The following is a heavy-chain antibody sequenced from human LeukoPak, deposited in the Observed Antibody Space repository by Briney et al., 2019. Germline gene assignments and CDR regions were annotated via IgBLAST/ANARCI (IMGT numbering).Heavy chain of an antibody. J-gene: IGHJ4*02. D-gene: IGHD3-22*01. Sequence: GGSLRLSCAASGFTFSSYAMSWVRQAPGKGLEWVSAISGSGGSTYYADSVKGRFTISRDNSMNTLYLQMNSLRAEDTAVYYCARIVVYYFDYWGQGTLVTVSS. V-gene: IGHV3-23*01. CDR1: GFTFSSYA. CDR2: ISGSGGST. CDR3: ARIVVYYFDY.